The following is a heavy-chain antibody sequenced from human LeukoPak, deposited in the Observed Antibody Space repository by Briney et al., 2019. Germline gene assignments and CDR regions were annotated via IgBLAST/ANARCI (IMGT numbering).Heavy chain of an antibody. CDR2: ISGSGGST. V-gene: IGHV3-23*01. J-gene: IGHJ4*02. CDR3: AKDRPGGIRYYDSTLCFDY. CDR1: GFTFSSYA. Sequence: GGSLRLSCAASGFTFSSYAMSWVRQAPGKGLEWVSAISGSGGSTYYADSVKGRFTISRDNSKNTLYLQMNSLRAEDTAVYYCAKDRPGGIRYYDSTLCFDYWGQGTLVTVSS. D-gene: IGHD3-22*01.